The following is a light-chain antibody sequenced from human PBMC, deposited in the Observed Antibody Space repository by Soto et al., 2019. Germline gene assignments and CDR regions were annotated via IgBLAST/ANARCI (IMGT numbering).Light chain of an antibody. CDR3: CSYAGSRTHVL. Sequence: QSALTQPRSVSGSPGQSVTLSCTGTSSDVGGYHYVSWYQHHPGKAPKIIIYDVNKRPSGVSNRFSGSKSGNTASLTISGLQAEDEAEYYCCSYAGSRTHVLFGGGTKLTVL. CDR2: DVN. V-gene: IGLV2-11*01. J-gene: IGLJ2*01. CDR1: SSDVGGYHY.